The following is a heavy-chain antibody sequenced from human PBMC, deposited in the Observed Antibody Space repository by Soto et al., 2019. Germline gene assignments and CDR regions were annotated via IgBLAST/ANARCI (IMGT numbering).Heavy chain of an antibody. CDR1: GYTFTSHD. V-gene: IGHV1-8*01. CDR2: FNTNSGNT. CDR3: ARWVYGYYARFDY. J-gene: IGHJ4*02. Sequence: QVQLVQSGAEVKKSGASVKVSCKASGYTFTSHDINWVRQATGQGLEWMGWFNTNSGNTSYAQKIQGRVTMTRNTSIRTAYMGLSSLGSEDTAVDYRARWVYGYYARFDYWGQGTLVTVSS. D-gene: IGHD4-17*01.